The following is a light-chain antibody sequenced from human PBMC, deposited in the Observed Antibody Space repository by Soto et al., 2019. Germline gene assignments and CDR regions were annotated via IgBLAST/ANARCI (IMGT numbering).Light chain of an antibody. CDR3: SSYRTSSIVV. CDR1: SSDVGGYNY. V-gene: IGLV2-14*01. CDR2: DVN. J-gene: IGLJ2*01. Sequence: QSALTQPASVSGSPGQSITISCTGTSSDVGGYNYVSWYQQRPGKAPKVMIYDVNYRPSGVSNRFSGTKSDNTASLTISGLQAEDEADYYCSSYRTSSIVVFGGGTKLTVL.